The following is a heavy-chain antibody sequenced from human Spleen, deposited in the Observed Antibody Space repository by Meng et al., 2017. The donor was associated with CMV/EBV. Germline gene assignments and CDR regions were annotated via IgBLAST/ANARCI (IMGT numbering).Heavy chain of an antibody. CDR3: ARAGAAVTTHFDF. D-gene: IGHD4-17*01. V-gene: IGHV1-18*01. CDR1: GYNFDIYG. CDR2: VSAESGDT. Sequence: QIQLVQSGPELRRPGASVKVSCKASGYNFDIYGITWVRQAPGQGLEWVGWVSAESGDTDYGQKFQGRVTVTADTFTNTAYMEMRSLRSDDSAMYYCARAGAAVTTHFDFWGQGTPVTVSS. J-gene: IGHJ4*02.